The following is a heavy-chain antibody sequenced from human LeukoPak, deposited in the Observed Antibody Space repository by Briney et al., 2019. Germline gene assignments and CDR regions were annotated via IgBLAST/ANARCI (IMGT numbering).Heavy chain of an antibody. V-gene: IGHV1-18*04. Sequence: GASVKVSCKASGYTFTGYYMHWVRQAPGQGLEWMGWISTYNGNTNYAQRFQGRVTMTTDTSTSTAYMELRSLRSDDTAVYYCARGGAGYCSGGSCPKNWFDPWGQGTLVTVSS. CDR1: GYTFTGYY. CDR3: ARGGAGYCSGGSCPKNWFDP. J-gene: IGHJ5*02. CDR2: ISTYNGNT. D-gene: IGHD2-15*01.